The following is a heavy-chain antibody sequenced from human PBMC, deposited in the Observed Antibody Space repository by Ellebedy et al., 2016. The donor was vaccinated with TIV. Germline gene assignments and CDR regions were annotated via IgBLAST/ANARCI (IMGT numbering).Heavy chain of an antibody. V-gene: IGHV5-51*01. CDR3: ARLGYSYGYCGDTIDY. CDR2: IYPGDSDT. CDR1: GYNFSRYW. D-gene: IGHD5-18*01. J-gene: IGHJ4*02. Sequence: GESLKISCKGSGYNFSRYWIGWVRQMPGKGLEWMGIIYPGDSDTRYSPSFQGQVTISADKSISTAYLQWSSLKASDTAMYYCARLGYSYGYCGDTIDYWGQGTLVTVSS.